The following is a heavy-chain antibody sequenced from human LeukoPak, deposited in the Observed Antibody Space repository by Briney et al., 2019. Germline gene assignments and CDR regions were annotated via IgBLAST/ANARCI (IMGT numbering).Heavy chain of an antibody. J-gene: IGHJ2*01. CDR3: AKDIFARGVIITPYWYFDL. CDR2: ISWNSGSI. CDR1: GFTFDDYA. Sequence: GGSLRLSCAASGFTFDDYAMHWVRQAPGKGLEWVSGISWNSGSIGYADSVKGRFTISRDNAKNSLYLQMNSLRAEDTALYYCAKDIFARGVIITPYWYFDLWGRGTLVTVSS. D-gene: IGHD3-10*01. V-gene: IGHV3-9*01.